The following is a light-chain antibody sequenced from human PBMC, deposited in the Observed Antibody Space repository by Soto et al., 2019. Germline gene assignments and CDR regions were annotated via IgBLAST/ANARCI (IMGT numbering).Light chain of an antibody. Sequence: IVLTQSPGTLSLSPGERGTLSCRASQSVISNYLAWYQQKPGQAPRLLIYSAFSRATGIPARFSGSGSGTDFTLTISRLEPEDFAVYYCQYYGSSPWTFGQGTKVEIK. CDR2: SAF. J-gene: IGKJ1*01. CDR3: QYYGSSPWT. V-gene: IGKV3-20*01. CDR1: QSVISNY.